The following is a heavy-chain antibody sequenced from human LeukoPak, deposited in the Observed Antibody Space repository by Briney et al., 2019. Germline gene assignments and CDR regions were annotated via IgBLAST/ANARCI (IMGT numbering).Heavy chain of an antibody. CDR3: ASTSSRGWSKPFDY. D-gene: IGHD6-19*01. CDR1: GFTFSNYT. J-gene: IGHJ4*01. V-gene: IGHV3-30*01. CDR2: TSYDGSNI. Sequence: PGGSLRLSCAASGFTFSNYTMHWVRQAPGKGLEWVAVTSYDGSNIYYADSVKGRFTISRDNSKNTLYLQMNSLRAGDTAVYYCASTSSRGWSKPFDYWGQEPWSPSPQ.